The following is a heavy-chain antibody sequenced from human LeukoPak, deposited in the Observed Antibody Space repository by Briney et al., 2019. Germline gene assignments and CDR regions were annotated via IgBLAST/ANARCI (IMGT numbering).Heavy chain of an antibody. CDR2: IRSKAYGGTT. Sequence: GRSLRLSCTASGFTFGDYAMSWVRQAPGKGLEWVGFIRSKAYGGTTEYAASVKGRFTISRDDSKSIAYLQMNSLKTEDTAVYYCTREMIAVVDTAMTIPFDYWGQGTLVTVSS. J-gene: IGHJ4*02. CDR1: GFTFGDYA. CDR3: TREMIAVVDTAMTIPFDY. D-gene: IGHD5-18*01. V-gene: IGHV3-49*04.